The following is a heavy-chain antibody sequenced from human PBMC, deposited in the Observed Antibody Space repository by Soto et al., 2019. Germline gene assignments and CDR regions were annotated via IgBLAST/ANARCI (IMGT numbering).Heavy chain of an antibody. Sequence: QVQLVQSGAEVKKPGSSVKVSCKASGGTFSSYAISWVRQAPGQGLEWMGGIIPIFGTANYAQKFQGRVTVTAEKTTSTAYMELSSLRSEDTAVYYCARGYCSGGSCYSYYYYGIDVWGQGTTVTVSS. CDR2: IIPIFGTA. D-gene: IGHD2-15*01. J-gene: IGHJ6*02. V-gene: IGHV1-69*06. CDR1: GGTFSSYA. CDR3: ARGYCSGGSCYSYYYYGIDV.